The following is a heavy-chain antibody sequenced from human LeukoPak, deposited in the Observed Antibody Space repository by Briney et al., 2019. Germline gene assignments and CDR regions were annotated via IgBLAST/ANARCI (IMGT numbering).Heavy chain of an antibody. V-gene: IGHV3-11*06. CDR3: ARARYGSGGYFFDF. D-gene: IGHD3-10*01. J-gene: IGHJ4*02. CDR2: ISGSSTNT. CDR1: GFTFSDYY. Sequence: GGSLRLSCAASGFTFSDYYMTWIRQAPGKGLEWVSYISGSSTNTNYADSVKGRFTISRDNAKSSLYLQMNSLRGEDTAVYYCARARYGSGGYFFDFWGQGTLVTVSS.